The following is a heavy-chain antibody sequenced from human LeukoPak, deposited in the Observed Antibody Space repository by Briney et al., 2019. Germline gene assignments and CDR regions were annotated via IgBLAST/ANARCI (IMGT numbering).Heavy chain of an antibody. CDR3: ATRSFRWRVYDY. V-gene: IGHV4-34*01. J-gene: IGHJ4*02. Sequence: PSETLSLTCAVYGGSFSGDYLTWIRHPPGKGLEWIGEVNHSGSTNYNPSLKTRVTISVDTSKNQFSLKLNSVTAADTAVYYCATRSFRWRVYDYWGQGTPVTVSS. CDR1: GGSFSGDY. D-gene: IGHD3-16*02. CDR2: VNHSGST.